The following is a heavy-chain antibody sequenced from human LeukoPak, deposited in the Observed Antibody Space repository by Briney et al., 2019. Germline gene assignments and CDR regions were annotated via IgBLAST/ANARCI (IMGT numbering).Heavy chain of an antibody. Sequence: GGSLRLSCAASVLSFSEAGLTWIRQAPGGRLEWVGRIKSRSDGGTIDYAALVKGRFTISRDDSKATFYLQMSSLKTEDTAVYYCTTTHNYFNSRAYFTSRDYWGQGTLVTVSS. CDR1: VLSFSEAG. D-gene: IGHD3-22*01. V-gene: IGHV3-15*01. J-gene: IGHJ4*02. CDR3: TTTHNYFNSRAYFTSRDY. CDR2: IKSRSDGGTI.